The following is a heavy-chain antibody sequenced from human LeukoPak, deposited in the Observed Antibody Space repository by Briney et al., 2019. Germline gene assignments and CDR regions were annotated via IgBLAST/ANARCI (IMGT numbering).Heavy chain of an antibody. CDR3: ARVSFADGGYFDY. CDR1: GFTFSSYY. J-gene: IGHJ4*02. CDR2: ISRSTNHT. V-gene: IGHV3-21*01. D-gene: IGHD2-15*01. Sequence: PGGSLRLSCAASGFTFSSYYMNWVRQAPRKGLEWVSSISRSTNHTYYADSLKGRFTISRDNAKNSLYLQMNSLRAEDTAVYYCARVSFADGGYFDYWGQGSLVSVSS.